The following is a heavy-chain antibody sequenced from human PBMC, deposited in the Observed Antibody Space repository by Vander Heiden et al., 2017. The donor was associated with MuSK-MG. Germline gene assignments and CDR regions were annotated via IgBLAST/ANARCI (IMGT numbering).Heavy chain of an antibody. V-gene: IGHV4-39*01. CDR3: TAERAGTTVDD. CDR2: VYYTGGT. D-gene: IGHD1-1*01. Sequence: QLQLPESGPGLVKPSATLSLTCTVSAGSVSSLTYSWGWIPQPPGKGLEWIGRVYYTGGTDYNPSLKSRVTVSVDTSKNQFSLKLSSVTAADTAVYYCTAERAGTTVDDGGQGTLVTVSS. J-gene: IGHJ4*02. CDR1: AGSVSSLTYS.